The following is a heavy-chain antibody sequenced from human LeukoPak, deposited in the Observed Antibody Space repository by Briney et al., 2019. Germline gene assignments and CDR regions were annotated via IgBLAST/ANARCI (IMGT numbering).Heavy chain of an antibody. CDR3: ARDEDGRSSNYVFDY. J-gene: IGHJ4*02. Sequence: AGGSLRLPCAASGFTFSSYGMHWVRQAPGKGLEWVAVISKDGSQRYYADSVKGRFTISRDNSKNTVYLQMTTLRVEDTAVYYCARDEDGRSSNYVFDYWGQGTLVTVSS. CDR2: ISKDGSQR. D-gene: IGHD3-16*01. CDR1: GFTFSSYG. V-gene: IGHV3-30-3*01.